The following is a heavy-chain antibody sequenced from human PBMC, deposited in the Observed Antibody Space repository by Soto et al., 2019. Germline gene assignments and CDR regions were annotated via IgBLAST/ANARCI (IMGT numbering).Heavy chain of an antibody. Sequence: ASVKVSCKASEGTFNSYAIAWVRQAPGQGLEWMGGIIPYYNTLNYAQKFQDRVTVTADDSTNTVYMELSSLRSDDTAVYFCASGASRWYPYFFDSWAQGTLVTVSS. CDR3: ASGASRWYPYFFDS. J-gene: IGHJ4*02. CDR2: IIPYYNTL. CDR1: EGTFNSYA. D-gene: IGHD6-13*01. V-gene: IGHV1-69*13.